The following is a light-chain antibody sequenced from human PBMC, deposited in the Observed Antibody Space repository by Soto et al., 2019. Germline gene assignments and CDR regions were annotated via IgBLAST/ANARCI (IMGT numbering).Light chain of an antibody. CDR1: QGINTF. CDR3: LQYDNWPPWT. Sequence: DIQMTQSTSSLSASVGDIVAITWRASQGINTFLAWYQQKPGKAPKRLIYAASNLQSGVPSRFSGSGSGTDFTLTISSLQSEDFALYYCLQYDNWPPWTFGQGTKVDIK. V-gene: IGKV1-17*01. CDR2: AAS. J-gene: IGKJ1*01.